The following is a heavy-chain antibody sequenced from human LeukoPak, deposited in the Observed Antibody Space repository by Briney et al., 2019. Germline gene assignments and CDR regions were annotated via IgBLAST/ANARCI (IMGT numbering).Heavy chain of an antibody. CDR2: IYSGGST. D-gene: IGHD3-10*01. V-gene: IGHV3-53*01. CDR1: GFTVSSDY. Sequence: GGSLRLSCAASGFTVSSDYMTWVRQAPGKGLEWVSVIYSGGSTYYADSVKGRFTISRDNSKNTVYLQLNNLRVEDTAVYYCAKDVGRAPEYFQHWGQGTLVTVSS. J-gene: IGHJ1*01. CDR3: AKDVGRAPEYFQH.